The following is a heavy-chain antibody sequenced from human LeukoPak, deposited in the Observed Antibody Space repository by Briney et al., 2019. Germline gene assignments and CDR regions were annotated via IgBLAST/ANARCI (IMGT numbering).Heavy chain of an antibody. Sequence: PSETLSLTCAVYGGSFSGYYWSWIRQPPGKGLEWIGEIIHSVRTNYNPSLKSRVTMSVDTSKNQFSLNLNSVTAADTAVYYCAKWSESGHAFDIWGQGTMVTV. CDR1: GGSFSGYY. V-gene: IGHV4-34*12. J-gene: IGHJ3*02. CDR3: AKWSESGHAFDI. CDR2: IIHSVRT. D-gene: IGHD2-15*01.